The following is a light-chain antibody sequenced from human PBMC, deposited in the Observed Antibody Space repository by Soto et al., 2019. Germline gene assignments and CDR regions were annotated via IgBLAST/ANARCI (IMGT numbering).Light chain of an antibody. Sequence: DIQMTQSPSTLSASVGDRVTITCRASQRISSWLAWYQHKPGKVPKLLIYDASSLESGVPSRFSGSGSGTEFTLTISSLQPDDFATYYCQHYNSYSPRTFGQGTKVEI. CDR1: QRISSW. V-gene: IGKV1-5*01. J-gene: IGKJ1*01. CDR3: QHYNSYSPRT. CDR2: DAS.